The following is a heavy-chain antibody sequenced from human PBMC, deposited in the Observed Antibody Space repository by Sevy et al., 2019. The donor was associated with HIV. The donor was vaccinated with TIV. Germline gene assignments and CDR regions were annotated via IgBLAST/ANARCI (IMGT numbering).Heavy chain of an antibody. CDR2: ISYDGSNK. CDR1: GFTFSSYG. CDR3: AKQFAVGRYYYYGMDV. V-gene: IGHV3-30*18. D-gene: IGHD3-10*01. J-gene: IGHJ6*02. Sequence: GGSLRLSCAASGFTFSSYGMHWVRQAPGKGLEWVAVISYDGSNKYYADSVKGRFTISRDNSKNTLYLQMNSLRAEDTAVYYCAKQFAVGRYYYYGMDVWGQGTTVTVSS.